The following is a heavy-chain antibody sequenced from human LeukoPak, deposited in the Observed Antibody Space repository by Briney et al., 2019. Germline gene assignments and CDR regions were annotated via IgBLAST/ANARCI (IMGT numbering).Heavy chain of an antibody. V-gene: IGHV1-46*01. D-gene: IGHD3-10*01. CDR1: GYTFTSYY. Sequence: ASVKVSCKASGYTFTSYYMHWVRQAPGQGLEWMGIINPSGGSTSYAQKFQGRITMTRDTSTSTVYMELSSLRSEDTAVYYCARARMVPQFDYWGQGTLVTVSS. J-gene: IGHJ4*02. CDR3: ARARMVPQFDY. CDR2: INPSGGST.